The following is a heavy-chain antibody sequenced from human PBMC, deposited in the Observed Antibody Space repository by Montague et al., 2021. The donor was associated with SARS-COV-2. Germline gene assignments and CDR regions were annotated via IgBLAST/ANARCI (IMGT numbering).Heavy chain of an antibody. Sequence: CAISGDSVSNNRVAWTWFRQSPSRGFEWLGRTYYRSNWYNDYATSVKGRITVNPDTSKNQFSLQLNSVTPDDTAVYYCARGHRAHDMDVWGHGTAVTVSS. CDR3: ARGHRAHDMDV. V-gene: IGHV6-1*01. J-gene: IGHJ6*02. CDR1: GDSVSNNRVA. CDR2: TYYRSNWYN.